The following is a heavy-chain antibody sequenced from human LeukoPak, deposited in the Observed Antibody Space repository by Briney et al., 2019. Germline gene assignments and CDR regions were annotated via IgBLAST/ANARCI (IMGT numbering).Heavy chain of an antibody. D-gene: IGHD3-3*01. Sequence: ASVKVSCKASGGTFSSYAISWVRQAPGQGLEWMGGIIPILGIANYAQKFQGRVTITADKSTSTAYMELSSLRSEDTAVYYCARAHYDFWSGYPPTTCYGMDVWGQGTTVTVSS. V-gene: IGHV1-69*10. CDR2: IIPILGIA. CDR3: ARAHYDFWSGYPPTTCYGMDV. CDR1: GGTFSSYA. J-gene: IGHJ6*02.